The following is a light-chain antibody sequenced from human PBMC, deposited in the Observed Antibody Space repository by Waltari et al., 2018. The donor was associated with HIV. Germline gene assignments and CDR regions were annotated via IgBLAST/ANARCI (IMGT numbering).Light chain of an antibody. V-gene: IGLV2-8*01. CDR2: EVN. Sequence: QSALTQPPSASGSPGQSVTISCTGTSSAVGGFDYVSWYPQLPPKAPKPILYEVNRRPSGVPDRFSGSKSGNTASLTVSGLQPEDEGDYYCSSYKDANDVVFGGGTKLTVL. CDR1: SSAVGGFDY. J-gene: IGLJ2*01. CDR3: SSYKDANDVV.